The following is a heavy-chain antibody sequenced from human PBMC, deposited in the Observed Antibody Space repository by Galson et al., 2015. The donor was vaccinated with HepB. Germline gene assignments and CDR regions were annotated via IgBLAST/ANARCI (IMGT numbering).Heavy chain of an antibody. CDR3: ARDHDGGMVRGVIWYYYGMDV. Sequence: SLRLSCAASGFTFSSYSMNWVRQAPGKGLEWVSSVSSSSSYIYYADSVKGRFTISRDNAKNSLYLQMNSLRAEDTAVYYCARDHDGGMVRGVIWYYYGMDVWGQGTTVTVSS. D-gene: IGHD3-10*01. J-gene: IGHJ6*02. CDR2: VSSSSSYI. V-gene: IGHV3-21*01. CDR1: GFTFSSYS.